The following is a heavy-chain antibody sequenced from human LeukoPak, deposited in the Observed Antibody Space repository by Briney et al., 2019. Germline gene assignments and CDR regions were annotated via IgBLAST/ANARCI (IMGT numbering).Heavy chain of an antibody. CDR2: IYSGGST. CDR3: ARDIVVVPAAIGYYYYGMDV. Sequence: GGSLRLSCAASGFTVSSNYMSWVRQAPGKGLEWVSVIYSGGSTYYADSVKGRFTISRDNSKNTLYLQMNSLRAEGTAVYYCARDIVVVPAAIGYYYYGMDVWGQGTTVTVSS. V-gene: IGHV3-53*01. CDR1: GFTVSSNY. D-gene: IGHD2-2*01. J-gene: IGHJ6*02.